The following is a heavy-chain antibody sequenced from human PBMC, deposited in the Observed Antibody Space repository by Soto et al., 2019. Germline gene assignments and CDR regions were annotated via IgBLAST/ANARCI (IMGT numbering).Heavy chain of an antibody. J-gene: IGHJ6*02. CDR1: GYSFTSYW. CDR2: IYPGDSDT. Sequence: GESLKISCKGSGYSFTSYWIGWVRQMPGKGLEWMGIIYPGDSDTRYSPSFQGQVTISADKSISTAYLQWSSLKASDTAMYYCAGGGVRGVITRTRDYYGMDVWGQGTRVTVSS. D-gene: IGHD3-10*01. CDR3: AGGGVRGVITRTRDYYGMDV. V-gene: IGHV5-51*01.